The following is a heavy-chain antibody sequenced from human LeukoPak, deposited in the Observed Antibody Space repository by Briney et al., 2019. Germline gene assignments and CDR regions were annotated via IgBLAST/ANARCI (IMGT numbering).Heavy chain of an antibody. V-gene: IGHV4-30-4*01. CDR3: AREGYYYDSSGYNYWYFDL. CDR1: GGSISSGDYY. D-gene: IGHD3-22*01. CDR2: FYYSGST. Sequence: SQTLSLTCTVSGGSISSGDYYWSWIRQPPGKGLDWLEYFYYSGSTYYNPSLKSRVTISVDTSKNQFSLKLSSVTAADTAVYYCAREGYYYDSSGYNYWYFDLWGRGTLVTVSS. J-gene: IGHJ2*01.